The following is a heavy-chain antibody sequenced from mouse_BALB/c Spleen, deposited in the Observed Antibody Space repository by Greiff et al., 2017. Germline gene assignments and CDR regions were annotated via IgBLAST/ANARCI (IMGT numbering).Heavy chain of an antibody. CDR1: GYTFTDYA. J-gene: IGHJ2*01. V-gene: IGHV1S137*01. Sequence: QVQLQQSGAELVRPGVSVKISCKGSGYTFTDYAMHWVKQSHAKSLEWIGVISTYYGDASYNQKFKGKATMTVDKSSSTAYMELARLTSEDSAIYYCARSPYDYGFDYWGQGTTLTVSS. CDR3: ARSPYDYGFDY. CDR2: ISTYYGDA. D-gene: IGHD2-4*01.